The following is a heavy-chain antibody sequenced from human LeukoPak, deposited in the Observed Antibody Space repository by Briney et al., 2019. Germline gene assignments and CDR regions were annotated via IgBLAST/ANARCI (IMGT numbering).Heavy chain of an antibody. CDR2: TYYSGSS. CDR3: TRTPYSGCWYRNSFYYIDV. V-gene: IGHV4-59*01. J-gene: IGHJ6*03. CDR1: GGSISTFY. Sequence: PSETLSLTCTVPGGSISTFYWSWGRTRPRKGLGWVGYTYYSGSSKYNPSLKSRVTLSVDTSKNQFSLNLNSVTAADSAVYYCTRTPYSGCWYRNSFYYIDVWGEGTTVTISS. D-gene: IGHD6-13*01.